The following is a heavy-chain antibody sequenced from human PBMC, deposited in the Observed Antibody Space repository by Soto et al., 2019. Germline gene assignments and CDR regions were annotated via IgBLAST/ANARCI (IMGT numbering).Heavy chain of an antibody. CDR3: AKDLGGSGSLHY. CDR2: ISYDGSNK. J-gene: IGHJ4*02. D-gene: IGHD3-10*01. Sequence: QVQLVESGGGVVQPGRSLRLSCAASGFTFSTYGIHWVRQAPAKGLEWGSVISYDGSNKYYADSVKARFTISRDNSTNTLYLHMNRMGVEDTAVYYCAKDLGGSGSLHYWGQGTLVTVSS. V-gene: IGHV3-30*18. CDR1: GFTFSTYG.